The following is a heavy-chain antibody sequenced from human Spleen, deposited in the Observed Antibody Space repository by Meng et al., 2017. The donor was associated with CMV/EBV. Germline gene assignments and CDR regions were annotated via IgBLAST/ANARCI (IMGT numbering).Heavy chain of an antibody. D-gene: IGHD1-26*01. Sequence: HLHGSGPGLGQPSETPSPTLTVSGDSLSSYFYYWGRLRPVPRKGLGLISAFSYCWSTFYNPSLKERVTISVDTSKDQFSLELSSVTAADTAVYYCMGATKGNWFHPWGQGTLVTVS. CDR3: MGATKGNWFHP. V-gene: IGHV4-39*07. CDR1: GDSLSSYFYY. CDR2: FSYCWST. J-gene: IGHJ5*02.